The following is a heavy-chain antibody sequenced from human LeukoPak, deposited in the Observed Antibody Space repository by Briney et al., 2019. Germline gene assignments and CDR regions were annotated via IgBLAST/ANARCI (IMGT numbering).Heavy chain of an antibody. V-gene: IGHV3-30*18. J-gene: IGHJ4*02. Sequence: GGSLRLSCAASGFTFSSYGMHWVRQAPGKGLEWEAVISYDGSNKYYADSVKGRFTISRDNSKNTLYLQMNSLRAEDTAVYYCAKAAGVQLELPVDYWGQGTLVTVSS. CDR1: GFTFSSYG. D-gene: IGHD1-1*01. CDR3: AKAAGVQLELPVDY. CDR2: ISYDGSNK.